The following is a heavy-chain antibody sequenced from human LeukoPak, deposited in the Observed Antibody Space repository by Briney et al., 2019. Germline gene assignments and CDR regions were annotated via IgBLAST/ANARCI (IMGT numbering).Heavy chain of an antibody. D-gene: IGHD4/OR15-4a*01. CDR2: ISASGSAT. CDR1: GFIFSNYG. Sequence: GGSLRLSCAASGFIFSNYGMNWVRQAPGKGLEWVAAISASGSATSYADSVRGRFTISRDNSKSTTYLQMNSLRAEDTAVYYCARALLWWLSRGAFDIWGQGTMVTVSS. J-gene: IGHJ3*02. V-gene: IGHV3-23*01. CDR3: ARALLWWLSRGAFDI.